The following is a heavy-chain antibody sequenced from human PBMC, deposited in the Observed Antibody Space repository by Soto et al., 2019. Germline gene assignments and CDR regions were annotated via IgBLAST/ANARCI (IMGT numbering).Heavy chain of an antibody. D-gene: IGHD1-26*01. J-gene: IGHJ4*02. CDR3: ARDLSGRHYFDY. V-gene: IGHV4-61*01. CDR2: LSHSGNT. CDR1: GDSVSSVFSY. Sequence: PSETLSLTCTVSGDSVSSVFSYWSWIRQTPGKGLEWIGYLSHSGNTNYNPSLKSRVSISVDMSKNQVSLRLTSVTAADTAVYYCARDLSGRHYFDYWGPGTLVTVS.